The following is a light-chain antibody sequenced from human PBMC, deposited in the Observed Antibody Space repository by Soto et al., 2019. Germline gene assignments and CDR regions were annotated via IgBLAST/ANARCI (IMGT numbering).Light chain of an antibody. J-gene: IGKJ3*01. Sequence: DIQMTQSPSSLSASVGDRVTITCQASQDISNYLNWYQQKPGKAPKVLIYEASNLETGVPPRFSGSGSGTDFTFTISSLQPEDIAIYYCQQYDNFPFTFGPGTTVDFK. V-gene: IGKV1-33*01. CDR1: QDISNY. CDR2: EAS. CDR3: QQYDNFPFT.